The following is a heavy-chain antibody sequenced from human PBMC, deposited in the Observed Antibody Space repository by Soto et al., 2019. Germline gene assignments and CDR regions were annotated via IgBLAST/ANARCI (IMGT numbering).Heavy chain of an antibody. J-gene: IGHJ4*02. CDR3: ARGYYDSSGYYSSYYFDY. D-gene: IGHD3-22*01. CDR2: ISYDGSNK. CDR1: GFTFSSYA. V-gene: IGHV3-30-3*01. Sequence: PGGSLRLSCAASGFTFSSYAMHWVRQAPGKGLEWVAVISYDGSNKYYADSVKGRFTISRDNSKNTLYLQMNSLRAEDTAVYYCARGYYDSSGYYSSYYFDYWGQGTLVTVSS.